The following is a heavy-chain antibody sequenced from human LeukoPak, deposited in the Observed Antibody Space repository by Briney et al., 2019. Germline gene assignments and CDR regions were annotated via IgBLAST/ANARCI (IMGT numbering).Heavy chain of an antibody. J-gene: IGHJ6*03. CDR3: ARMRYIWSYEGNYHFMDV. V-gene: IGHV3-21*01. CDR1: GFTFNSYS. D-gene: IGHD1-7*01. CDR2: ISSSSTYI. Sequence: PGGSLRLSCTASGFTFNSYSMTWVRQAPGKGLEWVSCISSSSTYIYYADSMKGRFTISRDNANNSLYLQMNRLRAEDTAPYFCARMRYIWSYEGNYHFMDVWGKGTTVTVSS.